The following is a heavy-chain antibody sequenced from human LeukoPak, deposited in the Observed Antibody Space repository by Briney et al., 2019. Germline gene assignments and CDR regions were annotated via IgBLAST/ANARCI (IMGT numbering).Heavy chain of an antibody. J-gene: IGHJ1*01. V-gene: IGHV1-18*01. CDR3: ARVRVSYGGNPLGYFQH. D-gene: IGHD4-23*01. Sequence: ASVTVSCKASGYTFTSYGISWVRQAPGQGLEWMGWISAYNGNTNCAQKLQGRVTMTTDTSTSTAYMELRSLRSDDTAVYYCARVRVSYGGNPLGYFQHWGQGTLVTVSS. CDR1: GYTFTSYG. CDR2: ISAYNGNT.